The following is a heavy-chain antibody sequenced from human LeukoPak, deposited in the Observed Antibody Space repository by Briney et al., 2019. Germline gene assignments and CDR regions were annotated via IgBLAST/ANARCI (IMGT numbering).Heavy chain of an antibody. CDR3: ARGGSSCFDS. D-gene: IGHD6-13*01. Sequence: GGSLRLSCVASGFTFSRYWMAWVRQAPGKGLEWVSYISSSSGTIYYADSVKGRFTTSRDNAKNSLYLQMNNLRDEDTAVYYCARGGSSCFDSWGQGTLVTVSS. CDR1: GFTFSRYW. V-gene: IGHV3-48*02. CDR2: ISSSSGTI. J-gene: IGHJ4*02.